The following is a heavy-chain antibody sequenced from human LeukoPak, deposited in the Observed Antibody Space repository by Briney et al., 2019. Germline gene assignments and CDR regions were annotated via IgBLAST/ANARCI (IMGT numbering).Heavy chain of an antibody. V-gene: IGHV4-59*12. D-gene: IGHD1-26*01. CDR2: IYYSGST. CDR3: ARQGYTASYYFLDY. Sequence: PSETLSLTCTVSGGSISSYYWSWIRQPPGKGLEWIGYIYYSGSTNYNPSLKSRVTISVDTSKNQFSLGLTSVVAADTAVYYCARQGYTASYYFLDYWSQGTLVTVSS. J-gene: IGHJ4*02. CDR1: GGSISSYY.